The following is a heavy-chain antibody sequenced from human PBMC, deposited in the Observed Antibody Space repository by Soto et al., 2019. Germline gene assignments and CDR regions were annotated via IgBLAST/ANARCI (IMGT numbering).Heavy chain of an antibody. CDR3: AAPAEVLRFLEWLLYETQFDY. V-gene: IGHV3-23*01. J-gene: IGHJ4*02. CDR1: GFTFSSYA. CDR2: ISGSGGST. D-gene: IGHD3-3*01. Sequence: GGSLRLSCAASGFTFSSYAMSWVRQAPGKGLEWVSAISGSGGSTYNANSVKGRFTISRDNSKNTLYLQMNSLRAEDTAVYYSAAPAEVLRFLEWLLYETQFDYWGQGTLVTVSS.